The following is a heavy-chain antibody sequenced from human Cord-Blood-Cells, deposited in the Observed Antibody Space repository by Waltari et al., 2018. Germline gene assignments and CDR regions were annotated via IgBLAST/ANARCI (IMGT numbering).Heavy chain of an antibody. CDR2: SYYSGST. Sequence: QLQLQESGPGLVKPSETLSLTCTVSGGSISSSSYYWGWIRQPPGKGLEWIGSSYYSGSTYYNPSLKSRVTISVETSKNQFSLKLSSVTAADTAVYYCARHVYDFWSGYYFDYWGQGTLVTVSS. CDR3: ARHVYDFWSGYYFDY. V-gene: IGHV4-39*01. D-gene: IGHD3-3*01. J-gene: IGHJ4*02. CDR1: GGSISSSSYY.